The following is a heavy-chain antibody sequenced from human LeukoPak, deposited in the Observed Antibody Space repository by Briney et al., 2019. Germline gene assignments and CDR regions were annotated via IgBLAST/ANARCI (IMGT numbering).Heavy chain of an antibody. CDR3: ARGNLNQPFDY. CDR2: IIPIFGTA. CDR1: GGTFSSYA. Sequence: SVQVSCKASGGTFSSYAISWVRQAPGQGLEWMGGIIPIFGTANYALKFQGRVTITADESTSTAYMELSSLRSEDTAVYYCARGNLNQPFDYWGQGTLVTVSS. V-gene: IGHV1-69*13. J-gene: IGHJ4*02. D-gene: IGHD1-14*01.